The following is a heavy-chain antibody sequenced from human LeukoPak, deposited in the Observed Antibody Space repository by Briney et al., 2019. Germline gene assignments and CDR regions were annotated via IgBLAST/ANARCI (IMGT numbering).Heavy chain of an antibody. D-gene: IGHD3-10*01. V-gene: IGHV4-34*01. J-gene: IGHJ5*02. CDR2: INHSGST. CDR3: ARARRVWFGELLS. CDR1: GGSFSGYY. Sequence: SETLSLTCAVYGGSFSGYYWSWIRQPPGKGLEWIGEINHSGSTNYDPSLKSRVTISVDTPKNQFSLKLSSVTAADTAVYYCARARRVWFGELLSWGQRTLVTVSS.